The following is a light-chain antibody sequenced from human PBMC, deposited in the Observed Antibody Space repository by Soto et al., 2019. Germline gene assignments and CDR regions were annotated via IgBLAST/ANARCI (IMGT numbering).Light chain of an antibody. CDR3: QQYGISPRT. Sequence: EIVLTQSPGTLSLSPGERATLSCRASQSVSSSYLAWYQQKPGQAPRLLIYGASSRASGIPDRFSGSGSGTDFTLIISRLEPGDFAVYYCQQYGISPRTFAQGTKVEIK. J-gene: IGKJ1*01. CDR1: QSVSSSY. CDR2: GAS. V-gene: IGKV3-20*01.